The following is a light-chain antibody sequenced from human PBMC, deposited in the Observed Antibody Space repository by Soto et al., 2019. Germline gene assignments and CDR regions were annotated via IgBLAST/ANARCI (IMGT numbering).Light chain of an antibody. CDR2: AAS. Sequence: IQMTQSPSSLSASVEDRVIITCRASQSISNHLNWYHQKPGKAPKLLIFAASSLQSGVPSRFGGSGSGTYFTLTISSLQPEDFATYYCLQDYNYPITFGQGTRLE. CDR1: QSISNH. V-gene: IGKV1-6*01. CDR3: LQDYNYPIT. J-gene: IGKJ5*01.